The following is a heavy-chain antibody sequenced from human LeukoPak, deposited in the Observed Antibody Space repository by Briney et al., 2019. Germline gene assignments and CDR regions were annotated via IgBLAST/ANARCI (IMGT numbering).Heavy chain of an antibody. CDR2: ISSSSSYI. J-gene: IGHJ4*02. V-gene: IGHV3-21*01. D-gene: IGHD4/OR15-4a*01. CDR3: ARAPGANMGY. CDR1: GFTFSSYI. Sequence: GGSLRLSCAASGFTFSSYIMNWVRQAPGKGLEWVSSISSSSSYIYYADSVKGRFTISRDNAKNSLYLQMNSLRAEDTAVYYCARAPGANMGYWGQGTLVTVSS.